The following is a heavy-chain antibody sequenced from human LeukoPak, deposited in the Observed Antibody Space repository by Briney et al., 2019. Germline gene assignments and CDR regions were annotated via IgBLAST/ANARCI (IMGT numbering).Heavy chain of an antibody. V-gene: IGHV3-23*01. D-gene: IGHD6-13*01. CDR1: GFTFSSYG. CDR3: AKSGSIWYYFDY. Sequence: GGSLRLSCVASGFTFSSYGMNWVRQAPGKGLEWVSAITGGGGSTEYADSVKGRFTISRDNSKNTLYLQMNSLRADDTAVYYCAKSGSIWYYFDYWGQGTLVTVSS. J-gene: IGHJ4*02. CDR2: ITGGGGST.